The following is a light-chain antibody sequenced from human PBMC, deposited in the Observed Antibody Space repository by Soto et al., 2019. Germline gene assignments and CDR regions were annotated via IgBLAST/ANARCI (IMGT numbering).Light chain of an antibody. Sequence: QSALTQPPSVSGSPGQSVTISCTGTRNAVGSSNGVSWYQQPPGTAPKLMIYDVINRPSGVPYRFSGSKSGNTASLTISGLQAEDEADYYCSSYTTSSTYVFGTGTKVTVL. CDR3: SSYTTSSTYV. CDR2: DVI. CDR1: RNAVGSSNG. V-gene: IGLV2-18*02. J-gene: IGLJ1*01.